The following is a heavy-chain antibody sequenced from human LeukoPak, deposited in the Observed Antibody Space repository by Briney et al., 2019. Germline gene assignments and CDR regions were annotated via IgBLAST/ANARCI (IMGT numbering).Heavy chain of an antibody. CDR3: ARALYYYGSGSYLYGMDV. J-gene: IGHJ6*02. Sequence: GASVKVSCKASGGTFSSYAISWVRQAPGQGLEWMGRIIPILGIANYAEKFQCRVTITADKSTSTAYMELSSLRAEDTAVYYCARALYYYGSGSYLYGMDVWGQGTTVTVSS. D-gene: IGHD3-10*01. V-gene: IGHV1-69*04. CDR1: GGTFSSYA. CDR2: IIPILGIA.